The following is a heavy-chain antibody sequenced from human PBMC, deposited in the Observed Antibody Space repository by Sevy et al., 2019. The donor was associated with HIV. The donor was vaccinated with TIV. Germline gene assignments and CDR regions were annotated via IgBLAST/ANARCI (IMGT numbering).Heavy chain of an antibody. CDR2: IDSGGST. Sequence: GGSLRLSCEASGFTVSGNYMAWVRLAPGKGLEGVSLIDSGGSTYYADSVKGRFTISRDNAKNTLYLQMNPLRAEDTGVYFWARDLYYDASGYYYYYYGMDVWGQGTTVTVSS. CDR3: ARDLYYDASGYYYYYYGMDV. D-gene: IGHD3-22*01. CDR1: GFTVSGNY. J-gene: IGHJ6*02. V-gene: IGHV3-66*01.